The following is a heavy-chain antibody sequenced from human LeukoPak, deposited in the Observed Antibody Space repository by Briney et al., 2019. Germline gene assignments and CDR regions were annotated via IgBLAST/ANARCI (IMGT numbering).Heavy chain of an antibody. CDR3: ARHPIRTLFDY. J-gene: IGHJ4*02. Sequence: SETLSLTCTDSGGSISSYYWSWIRQPPGKGLEWIGYIYYSGSTNYNPSLKSRVTISVDTSKNQFSLKLSSVTAADTAVYYCARHPIRTLFDYWGQGALVTVSS. CDR2: IYYSGST. V-gene: IGHV4-59*08. D-gene: IGHD3-9*01. CDR1: GGSISSYY.